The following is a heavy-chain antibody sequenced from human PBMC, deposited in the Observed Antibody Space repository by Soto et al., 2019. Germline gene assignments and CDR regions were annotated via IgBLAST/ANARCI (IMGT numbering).Heavy chain of an antibody. V-gene: IGHV1-69*08. CDR2: IIPIIGII. D-gene: IGHD4-4*01. Sequence: QVQLVQSGAEVKKPGSSVKVSCKASGGTFSTYTITWVRQAPGQGLEWMGRIIPIIGIINYAQKFQGRVTISADKFTGTAYMELTGLRSDDTAVYYCAGDPDSHYNDSHASSYPWRQGTLVTVSS. J-gene: IGHJ5*02. CDR1: GGTFSTYT. CDR3: AGDPDSHYNDSHASSYP.